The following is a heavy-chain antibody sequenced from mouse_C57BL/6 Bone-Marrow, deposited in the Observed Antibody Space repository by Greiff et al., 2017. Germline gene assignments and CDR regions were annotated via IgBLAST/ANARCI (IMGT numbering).Heavy chain of an antibody. CDR3: ATTTIRGYYFDY. V-gene: IGHV5-17*01. J-gene: IGHJ2*01. CDR1: GFTFSDYG. CDR2: ISSGSSTI. Sequence: EVKLVESGGGLVKPGGSLKLSCAASGFTFSDYGMHWVRQAPEKGLEWVAYISSGSSTIYSAHTVKGRFTMSIDNAKNTLFLQRTRLRSEDTAMYYCATTTIRGYYFDYWGQGTTLTVSS. D-gene: IGHD2-4*01.